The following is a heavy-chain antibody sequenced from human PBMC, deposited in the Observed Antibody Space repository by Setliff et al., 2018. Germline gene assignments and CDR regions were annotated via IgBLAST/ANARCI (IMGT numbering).Heavy chain of an antibody. J-gene: IGHJ4*02. V-gene: IGHV3-23*01. CDR3: VGSGTCSY. CDR2: ISGSGGST. D-gene: IGHD3-10*01. CDR1: YFTFNRDA. Sequence: PGGSLRLSCAASYFTFNRDALSWVRQAPGKGLEWVAAISGSGGSTYYANSVKGRFTISRDNAKNSLSLQMNSLRAEDTAVYYCVGSGTCSYWGQGTLVTVSS.